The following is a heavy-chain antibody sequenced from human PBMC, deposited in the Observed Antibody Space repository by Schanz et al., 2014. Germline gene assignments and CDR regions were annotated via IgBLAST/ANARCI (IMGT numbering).Heavy chain of an antibody. CDR2: MTPKNGNT. V-gene: IGHV1-8*01. D-gene: IGHD3-3*01. CDR1: GFNLNNSD. Sequence: QVPLVHPGADLKPPGASVPFSCPSSGFNLNNSDINWVRQATGQGLEWMGWMTPKNGNTDHLQKFQGRVSMTWDTSTSTAYLDLSRLRSEDTGVYYCARALKAKVAIFGVIAAQNYYYMDVWGKGTTVTVSS. J-gene: IGHJ6*03. CDR3: ARALKAKVAIFGVIAAQNYYYMDV.